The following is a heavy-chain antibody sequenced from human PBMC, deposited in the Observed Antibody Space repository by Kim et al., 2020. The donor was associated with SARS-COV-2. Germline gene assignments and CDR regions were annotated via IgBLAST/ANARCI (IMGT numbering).Heavy chain of an antibody. V-gene: IGHV6-1*01. CDR2: TYYRSKWYG. J-gene: IGHJ4*02. CDR1: GDSVSGNSVA. D-gene: IGHD4-4*01. Sequence: SQTLSLTCAISGDSVSGNSVAWHWVRQSPSRGLEWLGTTYYRSKWYGDYALSVKSRITIKPDTSKSQFSLQLNSVTPEDTAVYYCARRYNNAFDYWGQGTLVTVSS. CDR3: ARRYNNAFDY.